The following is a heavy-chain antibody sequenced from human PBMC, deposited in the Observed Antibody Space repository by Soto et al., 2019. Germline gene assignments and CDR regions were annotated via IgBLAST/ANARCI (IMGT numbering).Heavy chain of an antibody. D-gene: IGHD3-10*01. CDR3: ARDRVGYYGSGSYVDY. J-gene: IGHJ4*02. V-gene: IGHV1-69*08. Sequence: QVQLVQSGAEVKKPGSSVKVSCKASGGTFSSYTISWVRQAPGQGLEWMGRIIPILGIANYAQKFQGRVTIAADKSTSSAYRELSSLRSEDTAVYYRARDRVGYYGSGSYVDYWGQGTLVTVSS. CDR1: GGTFSSYT. CDR2: IIPILGIA.